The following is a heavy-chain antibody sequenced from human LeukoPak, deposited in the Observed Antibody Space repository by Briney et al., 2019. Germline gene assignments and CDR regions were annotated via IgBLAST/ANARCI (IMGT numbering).Heavy chain of an antibody. CDR3: ARYLDSSGYYFRYYGMDV. J-gene: IGHJ6*02. Sequence: GGSLRLSCAASGFTFSSYWMSWVRQAPGKGLEWVANIKQDGSEKYYVDSVKGRFTISRDNAKNSLYLQMNSLRAEDTAVYYCARYLDSSGYYFRYYGMDVWGQGTTVTVSS. V-gene: IGHV3-7*04. CDR1: GFTFSSYW. D-gene: IGHD3-22*01. CDR2: IKQDGSEK.